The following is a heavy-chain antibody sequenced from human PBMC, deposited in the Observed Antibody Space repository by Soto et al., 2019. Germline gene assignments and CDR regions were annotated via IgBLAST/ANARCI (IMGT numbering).Heavy chain of an antibody. CDR3: AKDLYGAGWYNYFDP. V-gene: IGHV3-30*18. D-gene: IGHD6-19*01. J-gene: IGHJ5*02. CDR1: GFTFSTTG. CDR2: ISHDGGDK. Sequence: VHLVESGGGLVQPGRSLRLSCAASGFTFSTTGMHWVRQAPGKGLEWVAMISHDGGDKHYTDSVKGRFTISRDTSKNTLYLQMNSLRPEDTAMYHCAKDLYGAGWYNYFDPWGQGTLVTVSS.